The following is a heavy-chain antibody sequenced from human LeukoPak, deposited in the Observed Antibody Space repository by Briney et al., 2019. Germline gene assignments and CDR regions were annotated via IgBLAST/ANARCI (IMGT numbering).Heavy chain of an antibody. CDR2: ISDSGTVI. CDR3: ARVVGGMTGADY. Sequence: GGSLRLSCVASGFTFSSYPMIWVLQAPGKGLESVSYISDSGTVIHYADSVKGRFTLSRDNAKNSLNVQMNSLSAEDTAVYYCARVVGGMTGADYWGQGTLVTVSS. D-gene: IGHD3-9*01. V-gene: IGHV3-48*04. J-gene: IGHJ4*02. CDR1: GFTFSSYP.